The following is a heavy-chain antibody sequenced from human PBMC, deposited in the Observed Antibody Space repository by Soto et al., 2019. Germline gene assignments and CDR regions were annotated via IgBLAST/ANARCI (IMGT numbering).Heavy chain of an antibody. CDR1: GFTFSSYA. CDR3: AKDRGGAFWSGYEHDFDY. CDR2: ISGSGGST. D-gene: IGHD3-3*01. J-gene: IGHJ4*02. Sequence: GGSLRLSCAASGFTFSSYAMSWVRQAPGKGLEWVSAISGSGGSTYYADSVKGRFTISRDNSKNTLYLQMNSLRAEDTAVYYCAKDRGGAFWSGYEHDFDYWGQGTLVTVSS. V-gene: IGHV3-23*01.